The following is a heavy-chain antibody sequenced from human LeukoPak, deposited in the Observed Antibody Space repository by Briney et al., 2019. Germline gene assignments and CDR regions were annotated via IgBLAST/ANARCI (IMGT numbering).Heavy chain of an antibody. CDR2: IYPGDSDT. CDR3: ARQEVHDYGDYVEYFDY. Sequence: RGESLKISCKGSGYSFTSYWIGWVRQMPGKGLEWMGIIYPGDSDTRYSPSFQGQVTISADKSISTAYLQWSSLKASDTAMYYCARQEVHDYGDYVEYFDYWGQGTLVTVSS. CDR1: GYSFTSYW. D-gene: IGHD4-17*01. J-gene: IGHJ4*02. V-gene: IGHV5-51*01.